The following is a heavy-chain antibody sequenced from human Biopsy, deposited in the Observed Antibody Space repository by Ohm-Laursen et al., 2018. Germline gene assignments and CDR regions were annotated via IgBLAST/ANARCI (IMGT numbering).Heavy chain of an antibody. Sequence: GSLTLSCTASGFSYSDYHMRWIRQAPGRGLEWVSYISGGGTIYYGDSMKGRVTISRDNAKNSLYLQMHSLRAEDTAVYYCACGTRWSPYSMDVWGQGTTVTVSS. J-gene: IGHJ6*02. CDR3: ACGTRWSPYSMDV. V-gene: IGHV3-11*01. CDR1: GFSYSDYH. D-gene: IGHD2-15*01. CDR2: ISGGGTI.